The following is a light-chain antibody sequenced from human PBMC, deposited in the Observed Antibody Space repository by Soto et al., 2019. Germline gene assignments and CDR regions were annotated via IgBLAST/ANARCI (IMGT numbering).Light chain of an antibody. CDR3: QQLNSYPFT. CDR2: GAS. J-gene: IGKJ4*01. CDR1: QGISSY. V-gene: IGKV1-9*01. Sequence: IQLIQSPSSLSASVGDRVTITCRASQGISSYLAWYQQKPGKAPNLLIYGASTLQSGVPSRFSGSGSGTDFTLTISSLQPEDFASYYCQQLNSYPFTFGGGTKVEI.